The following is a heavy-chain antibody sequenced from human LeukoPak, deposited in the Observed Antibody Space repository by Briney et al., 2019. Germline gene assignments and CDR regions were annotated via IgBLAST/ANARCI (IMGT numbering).Heavy chain of an antibody. Sequence: GASVKVSCKASGYTFTGYYMHWVRQAPGQGLEWMGWINPNSGGTNYAQKFQGRVTITRNTSISTAYMELSSLRSEDTAVYYCARGRVHCMDVWGKGTTVTVSS. J-gene: IGHJ6*03. CDR3: ARGRVHCMDV. CDR1: GYTFTGYY. V-gene: IGHV1-2*02. CDR2: INPNSGGT.